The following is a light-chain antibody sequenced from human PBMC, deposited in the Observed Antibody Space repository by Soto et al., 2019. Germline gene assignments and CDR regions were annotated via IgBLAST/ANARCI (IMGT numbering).Light chain of an antibody. CDR3: QQYHIWPSWT. CDR2: GAS. V-gene: IGKV3-15*01. J-gene: IGKJ1*01. Sequence: EIVLTQSPATLSVSLGDSATLSCRAGQSVSLSLAWYQMRPGQPPRLLIYGASTRATDIPARFRGTGSGTDFTLTISSLQSEDSEVYLCQQYHIWPSWTFGQGTKVDIK. CDR1: QSVSLS.